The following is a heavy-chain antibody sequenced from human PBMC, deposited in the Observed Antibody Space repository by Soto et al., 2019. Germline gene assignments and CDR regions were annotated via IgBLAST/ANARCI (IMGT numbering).Heavy chain of an antibody. V-gene: IGHV4-59*01. Sequence: PSETLSLTCTVSGGSITNYYWNWIRQIPGKGLEWIGYIYYSGSTYSNPSLKSRVTLSVDTSTNQFSLELSSVTTADTAVYYCARGYNNAWSDWFDPWGQGTLVTVSS. CDR1: GGSITNYY. CDR2: IYYSGST. CDR3: ARGYNNAWSDWFDP. D-gene: IGHD1-20*01. J-gene: IGHJ5*02.